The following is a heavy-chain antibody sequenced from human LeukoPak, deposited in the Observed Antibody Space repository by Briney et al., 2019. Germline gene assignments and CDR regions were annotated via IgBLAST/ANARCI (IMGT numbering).Heavy chain of an antibody. J-gene: IGHJ5*02. V-gene: IGHV4-34*01. Sequence: SETLSLTCVVYGGSFSGYYWSWISQPPGKGLEWIGEINHSGSTNYNPSLKSRVTISVDTSKNQFSLKLSSVTAADTAVYYCARAREIVRDYDILTGYNNNWFDPWGQGTLVTVSS. CDR2: INHSGST. CDR1: GGSFSGYY. CDR3: ARAREIVRDYDILTGYNNNWFDP. D-gene: IGHD3-9*01.